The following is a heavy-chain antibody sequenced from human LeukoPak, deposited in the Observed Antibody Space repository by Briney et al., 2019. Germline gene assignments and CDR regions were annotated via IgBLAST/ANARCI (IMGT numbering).Heavy chain of an antibody. CDR1: GDSVSSNSAA. V-gene: IGHV6-1*01. CDR2: TYYRSKWYN. Sequence: SQTLSLTCAISGDSVSSNSAAWNWIRQSPSRGLEWLGRTYYRSKWYNDYAVSVKSRITINPDTSKNQFSLQLNSVTPEDTAVYYCARGWNGGAYRRLSWYEDMVRRSTFDYWGQGTLVTVSS. D-gene: IGHD6-13*01. J-gene: IGHJ4*02. CDR3: ARGWNGGAYRRLSWYEDMVRRSTFDY.